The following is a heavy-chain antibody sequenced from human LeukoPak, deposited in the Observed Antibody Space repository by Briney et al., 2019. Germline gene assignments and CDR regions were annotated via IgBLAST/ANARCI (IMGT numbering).Heavy chain of an antibody. CDR1: GFTFSSYA. Sequence: PGGSLRLSCSASGFTFSSYAMHWVRQAPGKGLEYVSAISSNGDSTYYADSVKGRFTISRDNSKNTLYLQMNSLRAEDTAVYYCARIRRFPNWFDPWGQGTLVTASS. J-gene: IGHJ5*02. CDR3: ARIRRFPNWFDP. V-gene: IGHV3-64*04. D-gene: IGHD2-21*01. CDR2: ISSNGDST.